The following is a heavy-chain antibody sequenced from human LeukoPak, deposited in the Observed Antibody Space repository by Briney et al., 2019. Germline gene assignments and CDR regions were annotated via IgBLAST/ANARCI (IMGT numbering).Heavy chain of an antibody. J-gene: IGHJ4*02. CDR3: AKGGEYCSGGSCYGVFGY. V-gene: IGHV3-23*01. CDR1: KFAFSSYA. Sequence: GGSLRLSCAASKFAFSSYAMSWVRQAPGKGLEWVSAISGGGGNTYYADSVKGRFTISRDNSKNTLYLQMNTLRAEDTAVYYCAKGGEYCSGGSCYGVFGYWGQGTLVTVSS. D-gene: IGHD2-15*01. CDR2: ISGGGGNT.